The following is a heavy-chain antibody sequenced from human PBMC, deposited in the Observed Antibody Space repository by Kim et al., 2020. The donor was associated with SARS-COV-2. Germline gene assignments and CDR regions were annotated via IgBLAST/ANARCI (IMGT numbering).Heavy chain of an antibody. CDR3: ARPYGDYVGGWFDP. V-gene: IGHV1-69*01. D-gene: IGHD4-17*01. J-gene: IGHJ5*02. Sequence: AQRFQGRVTITADESTRTAYMEMSSLRSEDTAVYYCARPYGDYVGGWFDPWGQGTLVTVSS.